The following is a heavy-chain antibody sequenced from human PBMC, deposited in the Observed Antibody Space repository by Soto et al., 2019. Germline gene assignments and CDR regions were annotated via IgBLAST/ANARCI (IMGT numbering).Heavy chain of an antibody. D-gene: IGHD3-10*01. CDR3: ATDRGSSPFDY. CDR2: IWDDGNTK. CDR1: GFTFSTYG. V-gene: IGHV3-33*01. Sequence: QVQLVESGGGVVQPGRSLRLSCAASGFTFSTYGMHWVRQAPGKGLEWVAVIWDDGNTKYYADSVKGRFTISRDNSKNTLYLQMSSLRGEDTAVYYCATDRGSSPFDYWGQGTLVIVSS. J-gene: IGHJ4*02.